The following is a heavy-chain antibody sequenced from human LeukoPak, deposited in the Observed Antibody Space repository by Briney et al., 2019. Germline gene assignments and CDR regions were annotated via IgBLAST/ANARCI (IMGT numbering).Heavy chain of an antibody. CDR2: INPDGSWT. V-gene: IGHV3-74*01. CDR1: GFTFKIYW. CDR3: ARYEQRPGVTASDP. D-gene: IGHD2-21*02. J-gene: IGHJ5*02. Sequence: GGSLRLSCAPSGFTFKIYWMVWFRQAPGKGLVWVSCINPDGSWTLHADSVKGRFAISRDYARNTLYLQMNSLGVEDTAMYYCARYEQRPGVTASDPWSQGTLVTVSS.